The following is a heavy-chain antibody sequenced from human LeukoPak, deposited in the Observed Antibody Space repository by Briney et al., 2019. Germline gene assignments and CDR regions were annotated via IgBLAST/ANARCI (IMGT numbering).Heavy chain of an antibody. D-gene: IGHD5-18*01. V-gene: IGHV4-59*01. J-gene: IGHJ4*02. CDR2: IYYSGST. Sequence: PSXTLSLTCTVSGGSISSYYWSWIRQPPGKGLEWVGYIYYSGSTNYNPSLKSRVTISVDTSKNQFSLKLSSVTAADTAVYYCARAWSGYSYGSSFADYWGQGTLVTVSS. CDR3: ARAWSGYSYGSSFADY. CDR1: GGSISSYY.